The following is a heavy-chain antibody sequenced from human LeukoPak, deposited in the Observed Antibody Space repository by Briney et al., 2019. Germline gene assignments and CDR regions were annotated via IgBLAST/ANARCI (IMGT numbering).Heavy chain of an antibody. J-gene: IGHJ6*02. CDR3: ARFGRSGSYGMDV. V-gene: IGHV5-51*01. CDR1: GYTFTNYW. D-gene: IGHD1-26*01. CDR2: IYPGDSDT. Sequence: GESLKISCKGSGYTFTNYWIGWVRQMPGKGLEWMGIIYPGDSDTRYSPSFQGQVTVSADKSITTAYLQWSSLKASDTAMYYCARFGRSGSYGMDVWGQGTTVTVSS.